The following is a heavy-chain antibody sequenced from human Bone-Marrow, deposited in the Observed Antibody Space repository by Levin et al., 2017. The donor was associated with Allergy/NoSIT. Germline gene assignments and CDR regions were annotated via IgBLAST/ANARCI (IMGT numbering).Heavy chain of an antibody. J-gene: IGHJ4*02. D-gene: IGHD6-19*01. CDR1: GGSFSDSY. CDR2: INHNGTT. Sequence: SQTLSLTCALYGGSFSDSYWNWIRQTPGKGLEWIGEINHNGTTNYNPSLKSRVTMSIDTSKKQFSLKLSSVTAADTAVYYCARGEAVADFWGQGTLVTVSS. CDR3: ARGEAVADF. V-gene: IGHV4-34*01.